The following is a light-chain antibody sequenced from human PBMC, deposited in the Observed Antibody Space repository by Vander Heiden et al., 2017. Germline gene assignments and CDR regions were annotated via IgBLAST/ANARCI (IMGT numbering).Light chain of an antibody. J-gene: IGKJ1*01. Sequence: IVLTQSPLSLPVTPGDPASISCRSSQSLLHSNGYNYLDWYLQKPGQSPQLLIYWGSNRASGVPDRFSGSGSGTDFTLKISRVEAEDVGVYYCMQALQTPWTFGQGTKVEIK. CDR3: MQALQTPWT. CDR1: QSLLHSNGYNY. CDR2: WGS. V-gene: IGKV2-28*01.